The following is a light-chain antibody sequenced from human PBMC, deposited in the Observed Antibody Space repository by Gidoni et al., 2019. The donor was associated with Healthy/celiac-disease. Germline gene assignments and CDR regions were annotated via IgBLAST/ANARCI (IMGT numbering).Light chain of an antibody. V-gene: IGKV1-33*01. Sequence: DIQMTQSPSSLSASVGDRVTITCQASQDISNYLNWYQQKPGKAPKLLIYDASHLETGVPSRFSGSGSGTDFTFTISSLQPEDIATSYCQQYDNLPRTFGQGTKLEIK. J-gene: IGKJ2*01. CDR1: QDISNY. CDR2: DAS. CDR3: QQYDNLPRT.